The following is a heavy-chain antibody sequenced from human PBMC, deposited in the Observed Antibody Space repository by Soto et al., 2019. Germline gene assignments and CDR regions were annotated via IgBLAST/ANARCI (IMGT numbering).Heavy chain of an antibody. V-gene: IGHV4-59*01. Sequence: SETLSLTCTVSGVSISSYYWSWIRQPPGKGLEWIGYIYYSGSTNYNPSLKSRVTISVDTSKNQFSLKLSSVTAADTAVYYCARVFGIASAGLFDPWGQGTLVTVSS. D-gene: IGHD6-13*01. J-gene: IGHJ5*02. CDR2: IYYSGST. CDR3: ARVFGIASAGLFDP. CDR1: GVSISSYY.